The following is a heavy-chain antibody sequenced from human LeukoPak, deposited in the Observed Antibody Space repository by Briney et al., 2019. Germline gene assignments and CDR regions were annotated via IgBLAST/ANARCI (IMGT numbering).Heavy chain of an antibody. J-gene: IGHJ4*02. V-gene: IGHV3-21*01. D-gene: IGHD2-2*01. CDR2: ISGSSSYI. CDR3: ARDRQTSCSSTTCSFDHFDY. CDR1: GFTFRSYK. Sequence: GGSLPLSCPASGFTFRSYKMNWLRPAPAKEVDGVSSISGSSSYIYYADSVKGRFTISRDNAKNSLYLQMNSLRAEDTAVYYCARDRQTSCSSTTCSFDHFDYWGQGTLVTVSS.